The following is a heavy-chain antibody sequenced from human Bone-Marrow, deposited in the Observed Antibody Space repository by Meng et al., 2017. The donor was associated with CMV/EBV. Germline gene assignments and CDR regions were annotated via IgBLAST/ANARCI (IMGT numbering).Heavy chain of an antibody. D-gene: IGHD4-11*01. CDR2: IVVGSGNT. J-gene: IGHJ5*02. V-gene: IGHV1-58*01. CDR1: GFTFTSSA. CDR3: ARMSMTTVTENWFDP. Sequence: SVKVSCKASGFTFTSSAVQWVRQARGQRLEWIGWIVVGSGNTNYAQKFQERVTITRDMSTSTAYMELSSLRSEDTAVYYCARMSMTTVTENWFDPWGQGTLVTVSS.